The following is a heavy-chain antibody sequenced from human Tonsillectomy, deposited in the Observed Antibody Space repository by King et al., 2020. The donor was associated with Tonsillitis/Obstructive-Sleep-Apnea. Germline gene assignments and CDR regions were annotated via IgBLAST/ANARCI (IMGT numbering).Heavy chain of an antibody. Sequence: QLVQSGGGVVQPGRSLRLSCAASGFTFSNYGMHWVRQAPGKGLEWVALISFDGSNKYYADSVKGRFTISRDNSKNTLYLQMNSLRAEDTAVYYCEKDRDERINYATGTGYYGMEVWGKGTTVTV. CDR1: GFTFSNYG. J-gene: IGHJ6*04. V-gene: IGHV3-30*18. CDR2: ISFDGSNK. CDR3: EKDRDERINYATGTGYYGMEV. D-gene: IGHD2-2*01.